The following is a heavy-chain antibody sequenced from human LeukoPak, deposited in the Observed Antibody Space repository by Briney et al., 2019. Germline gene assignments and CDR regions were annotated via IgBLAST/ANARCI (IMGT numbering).Heavy chain of an antibody. D-gene: IGHD6-19*01. CDR1: DASISSYY. CDR2: ISYSGST. CDR3: ARVPGVAVAGNYYYYGMDV. V-gene: IGHV4-59*01. J-gene: IGHJ6*02. Sequence: SETLSLTCTLSDASISSYYCSWLRQPPGKGLEWIGYISYSGSTNYSPSLKSRVTISVDTSKNQLSLKLSSVTAADTAVYYCARVPGVAVAGNYYYYGMDVWGQGTTVTVSS.